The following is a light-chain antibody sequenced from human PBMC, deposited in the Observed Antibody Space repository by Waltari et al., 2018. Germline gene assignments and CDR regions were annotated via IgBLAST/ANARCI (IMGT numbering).Light chain of an antibody. Sequence: EIVMTQSPATLSVSPGERATLSCRASQSVISNFARYQQKPGQAPRLLIYGASTRATGIPARFSGSGSGTEFTLTISSLQSEDFAVYYCQQYNNWPPYTFGQGTKLEIK. V-gene: IGKV3-15*01. CDR1: QSVISN. J-gene: IGKJ2*01. CDR2: GAS. CDR3: QQYNNWPPYT.